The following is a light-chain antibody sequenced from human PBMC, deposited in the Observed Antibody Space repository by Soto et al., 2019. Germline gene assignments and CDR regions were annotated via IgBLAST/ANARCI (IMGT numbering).Light chain of an antibody. J-gene: IGKJ1*01. V-gene: IGKV1-17*02. CDR3: LQHYSHPPWT. CDR2: AAS. Sequence: DIQMTQSPSSLSASVGDRVTITCRASHGIRDDLNWYQQKPGKAPKRLIYAASSLQSGVPSRFSGSGSETEFTLTISDLQPEDFATYYCLQHYSHPPWTFGQGTKVAIK. CDR1: HGIRDD.